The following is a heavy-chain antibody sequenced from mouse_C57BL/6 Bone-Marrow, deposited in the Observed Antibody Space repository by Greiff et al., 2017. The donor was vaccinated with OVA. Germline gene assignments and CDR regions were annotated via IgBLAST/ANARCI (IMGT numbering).Heavy chain of an antibody. CDR2: ILPGSGST. CDR1: GYTFTGYW. CDR3: ARREYYGSLYWYFDV. V-gene: IGHV1-9*01. Sequence: QVQLQQSGAELMKPGASVKLSCKATGYTFTGYWIEWVKQRPGHGLEWIGEILPGSGSTNYYEKFKGKATFTADTSSNTAYMQLSSLTTEDSAIYYCARREYYGSLYWYFDVWGTGTTVTVSS. D-gene: IGHD1-1*01. J-gene: IGHJ1*03.